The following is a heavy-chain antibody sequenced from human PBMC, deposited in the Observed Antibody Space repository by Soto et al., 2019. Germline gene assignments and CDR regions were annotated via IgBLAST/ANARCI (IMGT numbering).Heavy chain of an antibody. CDR1: GGSISGGVYY. Sequence: QVQLQESGPGLVKPSETLSRTCTVSGGSISGGVYYWSWIRQPPGKGLEWIGYIYASGSTYYNPSLKSRVTISVDTSNNQFSLRLTSVTAVDSAVYYCAREVIPLTTDWYFDLWGRGTLVTVSP. CDR2: IYASGST. D-gene: IGHD4-17*01. CDR3: AREVIPLTTDWYFDL. V-gene: IGHV4-30-4*01. J-gene: IGHJ2*01.